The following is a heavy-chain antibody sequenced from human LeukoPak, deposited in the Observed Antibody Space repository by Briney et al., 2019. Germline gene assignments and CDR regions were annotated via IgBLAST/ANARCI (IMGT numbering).Heavy chain of an antibody. V-gene: IGHV4-39*07. CDR2: IYYSAST. CDR3: ASQYQLLPFDY. CDR1: GGSISSSSYY. Sequence: SETLSLTCTVSGGSISSSSYYWGWIRQPPGKGLEWIGSIYYSASTYYNPSLKSRVTISVDTSKNQFSLKLSSVTAADTAVYYCASQYQLLPFDYWGQGTLVTVSS. J-gene: IGHJ4*02. D-gene: IGHD2-2*01.